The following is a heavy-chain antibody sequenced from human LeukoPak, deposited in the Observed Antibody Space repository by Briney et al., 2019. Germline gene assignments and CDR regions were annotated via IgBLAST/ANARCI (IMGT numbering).Heavy chain of an antibody. J-gene: IGHJ4*02. CDR2: IFYSGFT. CDR1: GGSISNISFY. Sequence: SETLSLTCTVSGGSISNISFYWGWIRQPPGKGLEWIGSIFYSGFTYYNPSLKSRVTISVDTSKNQFSLKLNSVTAADTALYYCARLSIHAGLRFDYWGQGTLVTVSS. V-gene: IGHV4-39*01. D-gene: IGHD4-17*01. CDR3: ARLSIHAGLRFDY.